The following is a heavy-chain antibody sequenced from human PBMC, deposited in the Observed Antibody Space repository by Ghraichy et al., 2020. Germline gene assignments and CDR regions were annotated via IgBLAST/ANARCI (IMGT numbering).Heavy chain of an antibody. CDR1: GFTFSSYG. J-gene: IGHJ4*02. CDR3: AKDRVWFGEITRYYFDY. CDR2: IRYDGSNK. D-gene: IGHD3-10*01. Sequence: GGSLRLSCAASGFTFSSYGMHWVRQAPGKGLEWVAFIRYDGSNKYYADSVKGRFTISRDNSKNTLYLQMNSLRAEDTAVYYCAKDRVWFGEITRYYFDYWGQGTLVTVSS. V-gene: IGHV3-30*02.